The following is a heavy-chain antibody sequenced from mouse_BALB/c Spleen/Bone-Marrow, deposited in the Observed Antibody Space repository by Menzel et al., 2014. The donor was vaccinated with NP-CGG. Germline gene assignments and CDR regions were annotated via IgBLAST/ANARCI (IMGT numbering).Heavy chain of an antibody. CDR1: GFAFSSYD. Sequence: EVKLVESRGGLVKPGGSLKLSCAASGFAFSSYDMSWVRRTPEKRLEWVAYISSGGGSTYYPDTVKGRFTISRDNAKNTPYLQMSSLKSEDTAMYYCARPLYYYGSSPFYAMDYWGQGTSVTVSS. V-gene: IGHV5-12-1*01. CDR2: ISSGGGST. D-gene: IGHD1-1*01. J-gene: IGHJ4*01. CDR3: ARPLYYYGSSPFYAMDY.